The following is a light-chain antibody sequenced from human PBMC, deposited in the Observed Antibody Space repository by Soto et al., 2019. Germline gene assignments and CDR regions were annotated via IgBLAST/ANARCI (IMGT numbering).Light chain of an antibody. CDR3: SSYTSSSTLV. CDR1: SSDFGGYNY. Sequence: QSALTQPASVSGSPGQSITISCTGTSSDFGGYNYVSWYQQHPGKAPKLMIYEVSNRPSGVSNRCSGSKSGNTASLTISGLQAEDEADYYCSSYTSSSTLVFGGGTKLTVL. J-gene: IGLJ2*01. CDR2: EVS. V-gene: IGLV2-14*01.